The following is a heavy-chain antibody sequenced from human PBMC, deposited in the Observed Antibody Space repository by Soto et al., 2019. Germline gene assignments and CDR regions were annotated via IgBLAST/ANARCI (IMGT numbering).Heavy chain of an antibody. J-gene: IGHJ6*02. Sequence: GASVKVSCKVSGYTLTELSMHWVRQAPGKGLEWMGGIIPIFGTANYAQKFQGRVTITADESTSTAYMELSSLRSEDTAVYYCARKIAAAGNNYYYYGMDVWGQGTTVTVSS. D-gene: IGHD6-13*01. CDR2: IIPIFGTA. CDR1: GYTLTELS. CDR3: ARKIAAAGNNYYYYGMDV. V-gene: IGHV1-69*13.